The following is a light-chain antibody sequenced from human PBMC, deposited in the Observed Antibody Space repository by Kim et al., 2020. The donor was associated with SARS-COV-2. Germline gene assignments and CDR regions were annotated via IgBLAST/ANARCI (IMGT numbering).Light chain of an antibody. V-gene: IGKV1-5*03. CDR3: QQYNVYPLT. J-gene: IGKJ4*01. Sequence: ASVGDRVTITCRASKTINSWLAWYQQKPGKAPKLLIYRTSNLESGVPSRFSGSESGTEFTLTISSLQPDDFATYYCQQYNVYPLTFGGGTKVDIK. CDR2: RTS. CDR1: KTINSW.